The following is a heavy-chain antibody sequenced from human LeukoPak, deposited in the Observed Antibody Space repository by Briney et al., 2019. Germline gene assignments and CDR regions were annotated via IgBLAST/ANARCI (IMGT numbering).Heavy chain of an antibody. J-gene: IGHJ6*02. V-gene: IGHV3-9*01. CDR2: ISWNSGSI. D-gene: IGHD6-19*01. Sequence: GRSLRLSCAASGFTFDDYAMHWVRQAPGKGLEWVSGISWNSGSIGYADSVKGRFTISRDNAKNSLYLQVNSLRAEDTALYYCAKDDGSELGYYYGMDVWGQGTTVTVSS. CDR1: GFTFDDYA. CDR3: AKDDGSELGYYYGMDV.